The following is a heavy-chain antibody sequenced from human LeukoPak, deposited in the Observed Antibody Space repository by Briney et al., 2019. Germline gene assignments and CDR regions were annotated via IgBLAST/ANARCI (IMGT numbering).Heavy chain of an antibody. CDR1: GYSFTKYW. Sequence: GESLKISCKASGYSFTKYWIGWVRQMPGKGLEYMGIIYPDDSDTRYSPSFQGQVTISADKSVSTAYLQWSSLKASDTAKYYCARRRDGYNKFDWWGQGTLVTVSS. CDR3: ARRRDGYNKFDW. V-gene: IGHV5-51*01. CDR2: IYPDDSDT. D-gene: IGHD5-24*01. J-gene: IGHJ4*02.